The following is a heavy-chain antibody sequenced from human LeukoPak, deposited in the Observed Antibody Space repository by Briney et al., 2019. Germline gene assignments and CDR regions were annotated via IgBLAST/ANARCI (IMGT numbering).Heavy chain of an antibody. J-gene: IGHJ6*03. Sequence: SETLSLTCTVSGGSISSGSYYWGWIRQPPGKGLEWIGYIYYSGITNYNPSLKSRATMSLDTSKNQISLRLSSVTALDTAVYYCARISSSYYYYYMDVWGKGTTVTISS. CDR3: ARISSSYYYYYMDV. D-gene: IGHD6-6*01. CDR2: IYYSGIT. CDR1: GGSISSGSYY. V-gene: IGHV4-39*07.